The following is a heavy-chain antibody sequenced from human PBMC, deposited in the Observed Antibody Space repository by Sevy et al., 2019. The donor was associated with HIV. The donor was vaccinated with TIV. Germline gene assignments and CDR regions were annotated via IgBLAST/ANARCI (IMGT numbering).Heavy chain of an antibody. CDR3: ARSQSPSGAFDI. CDR2: ISGSSGTT. V-gene: IGHV3-23*01. D-gene: IGHD6-25*01. Sequence: GGSLRLSCAASGLTFSNYVMSWVRQAPGKGLEWLSVISGSSGTTYAAESVKGRFTISRDNSKNTLYLHMSSLGAEDTAVYYCARSQSPSGAFDIWGQGTRVTVSS. CDR1: GLTFSNYV. J-gene: IGHJ3*02.